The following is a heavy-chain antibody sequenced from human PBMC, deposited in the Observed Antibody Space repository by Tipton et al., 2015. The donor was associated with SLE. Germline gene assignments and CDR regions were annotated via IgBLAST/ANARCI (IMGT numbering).Heavy chain of an antibody. CDR1: GGSISSGSYY. J-gene: IGHJ6*02. Sequence: TLSLTCTVSGGSISSGSYYWIWIRQPPGRGLEWIGYISDGGGTNYNPSLKSRVTISVDPAKNQFSLRLTSVTAADTAVYYCARGMVTWRGAILGVDVWGQGTTVNVSS. D-gene: IGHD2-21*02. V-gene: IGHV4-61*01. CDR3: ARGMVTWRGAILGVDV. CDR2: ISDGGGT.